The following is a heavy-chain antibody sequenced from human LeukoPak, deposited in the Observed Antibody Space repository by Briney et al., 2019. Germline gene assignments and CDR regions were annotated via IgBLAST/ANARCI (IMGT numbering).Heavy chain of an antibody. CDR2: ISSSSSYI. D-gene: IGHD1-26*01. V-gene: IGHV3-21*01. Sequence: GGSLRLSCAASGFTFSSYSMNWVRQAPGKGLEWVSSISSSSSYIYYADSVKGRFTISRDNAKNSLYLQMNSLRAEDTAVYYCARDHIVGATGNWFDPWGQGTLVTVSS. J-gene: IGHJ5*02. CDR3: ARDHIVGATGNWFDP. CDR1: GFTFSSYS.